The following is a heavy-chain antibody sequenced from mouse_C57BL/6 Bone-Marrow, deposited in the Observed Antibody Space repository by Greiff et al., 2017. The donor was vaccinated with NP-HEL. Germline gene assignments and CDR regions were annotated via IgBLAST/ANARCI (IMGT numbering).Heavy chain of an antibody. CDR3: ARRGSSYWYFDV. V-gene: IGHV1-64*01. D-gene: IGHD1-1*01. J-gene: IGHJ1*03. CDR1: GYTFTSYW. Sequence: VQLQQPGAELVKPGASVKLSCKASGYTFTSYWMHWVKQRPGQGLEWIGMIHPNSGSTNYNEKFKSKATVTVDKSSSTAYMQLSSLTSEDSAVYYCARRGSSYWYFDVWGTGTTVTVSS. CDR2: IHPNSGST.